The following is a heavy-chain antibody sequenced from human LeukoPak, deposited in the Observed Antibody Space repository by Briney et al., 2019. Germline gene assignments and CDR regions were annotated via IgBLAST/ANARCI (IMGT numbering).Heavy chain of an antibody. V-gene: IGHV3-30*18. Sequence: GGSLRLSCAASGFSFTNYGMHWVRQAPGNGLQWGADISYDGSNKYYADSVTGRFSISRDNSKNTLYLQMNSLRAEDTAVYYCAKDWGFQFASGSYCEYWGRGTLVTVSS. CDR1: GFSFTNYG. CDR2: ISYDGSNK. J-gene: IGHJ4*02. CDR3: AKDWGFQFASGSYCEY. D-gene: IGHD3-10*01.